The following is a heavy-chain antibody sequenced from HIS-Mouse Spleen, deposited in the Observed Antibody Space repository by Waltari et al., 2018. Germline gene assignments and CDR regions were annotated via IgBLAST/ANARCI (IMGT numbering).Heavy chain of an antibody. Sequence: QVQLVQSGAEVKKPGASVKVSCKASGYTFTSYYMHWVRQAPGQGLEWMGIINPTGGSTSYEQKFQGRVTMTRDTSTSTVYMELSSLRSEDTAVYYCARDWYGGNKKLLSYYFDYWGQGTLVTVSS. D-gene: IGHD4-17*01. CDR2: INPTGGST. CDR3: ARDWYGGNKKLLSYYFDY. J-gene: IGHJ4*02. V-gene: IGHV1-46*03. CDR1: GYTFTSYY.